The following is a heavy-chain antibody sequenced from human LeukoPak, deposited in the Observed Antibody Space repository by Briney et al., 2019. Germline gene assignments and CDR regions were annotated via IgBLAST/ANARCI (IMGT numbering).Heavy chain of an antibody. J-gene: IGHJ5*02. V-gene: IGHV1-8*01. CDR1: GYTFTSYD. CDR2: MNPNSGNT. Sequence: ASVKVSCKASGYTFTSYDINWVRQATGQGLEWMGWMNPNSGNTGYAQKFQGRVTIIRNSSISTAYMELSSLRSEDTAVYYCARVGYDGSGWYPNLDLWGQGTLVTVSS. D-gene: IGHD6-19*01. CDR3: ARVGYDGSGWYPNLDL.